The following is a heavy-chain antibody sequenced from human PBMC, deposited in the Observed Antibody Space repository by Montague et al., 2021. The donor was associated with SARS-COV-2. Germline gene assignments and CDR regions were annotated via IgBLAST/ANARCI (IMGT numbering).Heavy chain of an antibody. Sequence: SETLSLTCTVSGGSISSSSYYWGWIRQPPGKGLEWIGSIYYSGSTYYNPSLKSRVTIYVDTSKNQFSLKLSPVTAADTAVYYCARQENSSGWFKPDAFDIWGQGTMVTVSS. D-gene: IGHD6-19*01. CDR1: GGSISSSSYY. CDR3: ARQENSSGWFKPDAFDI. V-gene: IGHV4-39*01. J-gene: IGHJ3*02. CDR2: IYYSGST.